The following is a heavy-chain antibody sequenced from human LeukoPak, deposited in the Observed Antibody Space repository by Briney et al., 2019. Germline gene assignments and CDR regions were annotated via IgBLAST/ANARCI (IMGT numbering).Heavy chain of an antibody. D-gene: IGHD3-22*01. CDR1: GFTFSSYW. V-gene: IGHV3-7*01. Sequence: GGSLRLSCAASGFTFSSYWMSWVRQAPGKGLEWVANIKQDGSEKYYVDSVKGRFTISRDNAKNSLYLQMNSLRAEDTAVYYCARESVYYDSGGLDYWGQGTLVTVSS. CDR3: ARESVYYDSGGLDY. J-gene: IGHJ4*02. CDR2: IKQDGSEK.